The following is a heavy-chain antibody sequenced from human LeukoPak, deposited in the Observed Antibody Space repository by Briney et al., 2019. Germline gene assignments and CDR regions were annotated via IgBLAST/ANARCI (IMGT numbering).Heavy chain of an antibody. CDR3: AKDRYYDSSGYYYPPTTFDY. J-gene: IGHJ4*02. CDR1: GGTFSSYA. D-gene: IGHD3-22*01. V-gene: IGHV1-69*04. CDR2: IIPILGIA. Sequence: AASVKVSCKASGGTFSSYAISWVRQAPGQGLEWMGRIIPILGIANYAQKFQGRVTITADKSTSTAYMELSSLRSEDTAVYYCAKDRYYDSSGYYYPPTTFDYWGQGTLITVSS.